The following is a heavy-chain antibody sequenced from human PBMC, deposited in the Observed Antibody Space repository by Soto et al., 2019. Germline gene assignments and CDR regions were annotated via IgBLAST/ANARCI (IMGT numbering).Heavy chain of an antibody. V-gene: IGHV1-18*01. CDR1: GYAFTTYG. D-gene: IGHD1-1*01. J-gene: IGHJ4*02. Sequence: QVHLVQSGAEVKKPGASVKVSCQGSGYAFTTYGITWVRQAPGQGLAWMGWISAHNGNTNYAQKLQGRVTVTRDTSTTTASMERRSLRYDDTAVYYCARGRYGDYWGQGALVTVSS. CDR3: ARGRYGDY. CDR2: ISAHNGNT.